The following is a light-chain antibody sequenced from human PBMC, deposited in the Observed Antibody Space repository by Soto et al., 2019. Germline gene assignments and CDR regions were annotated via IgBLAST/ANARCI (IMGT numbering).Light chain of an antibody. J-gene: IGKJ5*01. V-gene: IGKV3-15*01. CDR1: QSVKSN. Sequence: EIVMTQSPASLSVSPGERATLSCRASQSVKSNSAWYQQKPGQAPRLLIYGASTRATGIPVRFSGSGSGTDFTLTISSLHSEELAVYDCQQYGSSPITVGQGTRLEIK. CDR2: GAS. CDR3: QQYGSSPIT.